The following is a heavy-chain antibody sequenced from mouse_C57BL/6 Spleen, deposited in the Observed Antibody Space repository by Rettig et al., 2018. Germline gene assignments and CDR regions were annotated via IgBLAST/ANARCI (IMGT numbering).Heavy chain of an antibody. CDR3: ARQVNYGSSG. CDR1: GYTFTGHW. D-gene: IGHD1-1*01. Sequence: QVQLQQSGAELMKPGASVKLSCKATGYTFTGHWLAWVKQRPGHGLAWIGEILPGSGSTNNNEKCKGKATFTADTSSNTAYMQLSSLTTEDSAIYYCARQVNYGSSGWGQGTTLTVSS. J-gene: IGHJ2*01. CDR2: ILPGSGST. V-gene: IGHV1-9*01.